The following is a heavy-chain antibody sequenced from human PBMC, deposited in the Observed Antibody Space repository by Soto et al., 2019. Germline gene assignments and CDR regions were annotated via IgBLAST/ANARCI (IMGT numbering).Heavy chain of an antibody. J-gene: IGHJ6*02. D-gene: IGHD6-13*01. CDR2: IYYSGST. CDR1: GGSISSYY. CDR3: ARDYRYSSSRGSRNYYGMDV. Sequence: SETLSLTCTVSGGSISSYYWSWIRQPPGKGLEWIGHIYYSGSTNYNPSLKSRVTISVDTSKNQFSLKLSSVTAADTAVYYCARDYRYSSSRGSRNYYGMDVWGQGSTVTVSS. V-gene: IGHV4-59*01.